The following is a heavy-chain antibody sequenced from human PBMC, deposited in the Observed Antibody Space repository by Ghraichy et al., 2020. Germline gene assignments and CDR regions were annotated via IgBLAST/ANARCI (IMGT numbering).Heavy chain of an antibody. J-gene: IGHJ5*02. CDR3: ANTVTTRSTDWFDP. Sequence: ETLSLTCTVSGGSINQNSYYWAWIRQPPGKGLEWIGSISAGGVTYYKPSLKSRLTLSVDTSANQFSLKLTSVNAADTAVYFCANTVTTRSTDWFDPWGQGTLVTVSS. CDR1: GGSINQNSYY. CDR2: ISAGGVT. V-gene: IGHV4-39*07. D-gene: IGHD4-11*01.